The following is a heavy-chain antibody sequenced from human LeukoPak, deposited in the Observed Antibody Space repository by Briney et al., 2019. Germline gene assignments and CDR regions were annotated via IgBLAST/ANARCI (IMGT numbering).Heavy chain of an antibody. D-gene: IGHD3-16*01. J-gene: IGHJ4*02. V-gene: IGHV3-7*01. CDR2: IKHDGSEK. CDR3: VRGDKFGTDY. Sequence: GGSLRLSCAASGFTFSSYWLNWVRQAPGKGLEWVANIKHDGSEKYYVDSVKGRFTISRDNAKNSLYLQMNSLRAEDTAVYYCVRGDKFGTDYWGQGTLVTVSS. CDR1: GFTFSSYW.